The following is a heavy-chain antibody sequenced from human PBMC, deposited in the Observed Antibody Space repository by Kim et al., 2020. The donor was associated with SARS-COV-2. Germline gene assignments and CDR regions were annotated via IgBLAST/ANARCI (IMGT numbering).Heavy chain of an antibody. Sequence: GGSLRLSCAASGFTFSSYAMHWVRQAPGKGLEWVAVISYDGSNKYYADSVKDRFTISRDNSKNTLYLQMNSLRAEDTAVYYCARDASYSSSWPKRNWFDPWGQGTLVTVSS. CDR1: GFTFSSYA. D-gene: IGHD6-13*01. CDR3: ARDASYSSSWPKRNWFDP. CDR2: ISYDGSNK. J-gene: IGHJ5*02. V-gene: IGHV3-30*04.